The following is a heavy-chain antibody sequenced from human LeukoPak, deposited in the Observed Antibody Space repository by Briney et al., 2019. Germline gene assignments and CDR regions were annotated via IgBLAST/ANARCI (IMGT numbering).Heavy chain of an antibody. CDR1: GFTISSYA. CDR2: ISGSGGST. J-gene: IGHJ5*02. Sequence: GSLRLSCAASGFTISSYAMSWVRQAPGKGLEWVSAISGSGGSTYYADSVKGRFTISRDNSKNTLYLQMNSLRAEDTAVYYCAKGPRDYYGSGSYYNWFDPWGQGTLVTVSP. CDR3: AKGPRDYYGSGSYYNWFDP. D-gene: IGHD3-10*01. V-gene: IGHV3-23*01.